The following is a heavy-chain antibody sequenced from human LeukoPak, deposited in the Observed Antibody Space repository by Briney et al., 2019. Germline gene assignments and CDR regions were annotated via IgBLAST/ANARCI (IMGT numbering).Heavy chain of an antibody. Sequence: SVKVSCKASGGTFSSYAISWVRQAPGQGLEWMGRIIPILGIANYAQKFQGRVTITADKSTSTAYMELSSLRSEDTAVYYCARLAYYDSSGFDYWGQGTLVTVSS. J-gene: IGHJ4*02. CDR3: ARLAYYDSSGFDY. CDR1: GGTFSSYA. V-gene: IGHV1-69*04. CDR2: IIPILGIA. D-gene: IGHD3-22*01.